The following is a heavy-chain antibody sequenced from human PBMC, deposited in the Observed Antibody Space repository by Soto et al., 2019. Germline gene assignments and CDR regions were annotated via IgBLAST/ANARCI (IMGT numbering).Heavy chain of an antibody. CDR2: ISYDGSKE. D-gene: IGHD1-26*01. CDR1: GFTFSSYG. V-gene: IGHV3-30*18. Sequence: LRLSCVVSGFTFSSYGIHWVRQAPGKGLEWVAVISYDGSKENYADSVKGRFTISRDNSKNTLYLQVNSLRTEDTAVYYCAKSSLPRLSYYYGMDVWGQGTTVTVSS. CDR3: AKSSLPRLSYYYGMDV. J-gene: IGHJ6*02.